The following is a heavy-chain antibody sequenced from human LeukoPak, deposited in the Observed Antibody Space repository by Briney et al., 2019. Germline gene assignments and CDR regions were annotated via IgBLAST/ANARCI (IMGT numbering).Heavy chain of an antibody. CDR1: GGSINKYY. Sequence: PSETLSLTCSVSGGSINKYYWSWIREPPGKGREWIGYIHYSGTTNYNPSLKSRVTLSVDTSKSQLSLNLISVTAADAAVYYCAGGGQWLSFDQWGQGTLVSVSS. J-gene: IGHJ4*02. CDR3: AGGGQWLSFDQ. D-gene: IGHD6-19*01. V-gene: IGHV4-59*13. CDR2: IHYSGTT.